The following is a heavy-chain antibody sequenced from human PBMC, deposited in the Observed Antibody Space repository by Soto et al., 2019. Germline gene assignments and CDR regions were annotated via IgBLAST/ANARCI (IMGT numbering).Heavy chain of an antibody. Sequence: EVQLVESGVGLVQPGGSLRLSCAAAGFIFSDYDMNWVRQDPGKGLEWGSYISSSGSTIDYADSVKGRFTISRDNTKNSLYLQMNSLRAEDTAVYYCAREVDIVASFYYYGMDVWGQGTTVTVS. D-gene: IGHD5-12*01. J-gene: IGHJ6*02. CDR1: GFIFSDYD. CDR2: ISSSGSTI. CDR3: AREVDIVASFYYYGMDV. V-gene: IGHV3-48*03.